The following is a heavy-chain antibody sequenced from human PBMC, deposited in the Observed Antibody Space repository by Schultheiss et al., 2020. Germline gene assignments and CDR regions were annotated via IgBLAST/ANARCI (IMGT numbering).Heavy chain of an antibody. CDR3: ARGRDGSRDYYYGMDV. CDR2: MNPNSGNT. J-gene: IGHJ6*02. CDR1: GYTFTSYG. D-gene: IGHD6-13*01. V-gene: IGHV1-8*02. Sequence: ASVRVSCKASGYTFTSYGISWVRQATGQGLEWMGWMNPNSGNTGYAQKFQGRVTMTRNTSISTAYMELSSLRSEDTAVYYCARGRDGSRDYYYGMDVWGQGTTVTVSS.